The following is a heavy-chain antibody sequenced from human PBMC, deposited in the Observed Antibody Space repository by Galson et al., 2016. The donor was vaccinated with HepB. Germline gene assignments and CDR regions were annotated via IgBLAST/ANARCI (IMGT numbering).Heavy chain of an antibody. CDR1: GFTVSNNY. CDR2: IYSGGNT. J-gene: IGHJ4*02. CDR3: VRGKNAGDSTRLNY. Sequence: SLRLSCAASGFTVSNNYMTWVRQAPGKGLEWVSLIYSGGNTGYADSVKGRFTISRDNSNNTLYLRTDSLRVDDTAVYYCVRGKNAGDSTRLNYWGQGTLVTVSS. D-gene: IGHD2/OR15-2a*01. V-gene: IGHV3-66*01.